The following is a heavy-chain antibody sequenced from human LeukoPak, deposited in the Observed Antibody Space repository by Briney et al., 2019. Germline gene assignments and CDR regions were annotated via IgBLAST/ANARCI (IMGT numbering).Heavy chain of an antibody. Sequence: PSETLSLTCAVSGYSISSGYYWGWIRQPPGKGLEWIGSIYHSGSTYYNPSLKSRVTISVDTSKNQFSLKLSSVTAADTAVYYCARSTSDYYGSSLRFDYWGQGTLVTVSS. V-gene: IGHV4-38-2*01. D-gene: IGHD3-10*01. CDR3: ARSTSDYYGSSLRFDY. CDR2: IYHSGST. J-gene: IGHJ4*02. CDR1: GYSISSGYY.